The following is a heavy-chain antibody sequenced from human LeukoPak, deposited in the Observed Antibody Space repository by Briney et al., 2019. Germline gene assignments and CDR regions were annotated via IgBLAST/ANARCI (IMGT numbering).Heavy chain of an antibody. Sequence: GGSLRLSCAASGFTFSDYHMSWIRQAPGKGLEWVPYISSSSSYTNYADSVKGRFTISRDNAKNSLYLQMNSLRAEDTAVYYCARDQPGAYYYDSSGYSLDYWGQGTLVTVSS. CDR1: GFTFSDYH. V-gene: IGHV3-11*06. J-gene: IGHJ4*02. CDR3: ARDQPGAYYYDSSGYSLDY. CDR2: ISSSSSYT. D-gene: IGHD3-22*01.